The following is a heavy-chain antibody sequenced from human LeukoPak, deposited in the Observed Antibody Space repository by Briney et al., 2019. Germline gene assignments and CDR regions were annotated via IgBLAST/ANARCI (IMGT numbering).Heavy chain of an antibody. D-gene: IGHD5-18*01. J-gene: IGHJ3*02. CDR3: ARSWIQPYDAFDI. CDR2: IIPIFGTA. Sequence: SVKVSCKASGYTFISHDISWVRQAPGQGLEWMGGIIPIFGTANYVQKFQGRVTITADESTSTAYMELSSLRSEDTAVYYCARSWIQPYDAFDIWGQGTMVTVSS. V-gene: IGHV1-69*13. CDR1: GYTFISHD.